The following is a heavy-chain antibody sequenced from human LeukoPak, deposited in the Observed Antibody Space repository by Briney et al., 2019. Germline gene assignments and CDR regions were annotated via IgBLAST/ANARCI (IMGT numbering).Heavy chain of an antibody. V-gene: IGHV4-34*01. Sequence: SETLSLTCAVHGGSFSGYYWSWIPQPPRKGLEWMGEINHIGSTNYNPSLKSRVTISVDTSKNQFSLKQSSVTAADTAVYYCARERTGSGFDYWGQGTLVTVSS. CDR3: ARERTGSGFDY. CDR2: INHIGST. J-gene: IGHJ4*02. CDR1: GGSFSGYY. D-gene: IGHD2-15*01.